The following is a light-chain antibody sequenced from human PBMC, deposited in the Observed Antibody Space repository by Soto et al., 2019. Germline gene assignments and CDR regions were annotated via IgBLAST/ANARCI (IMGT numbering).Light chain of an antibody. CDR1: QTVRFY. V-gene: IGKV3-11*01. Sequence: EIVLTQSPATLSLSPGERATLSCRASQTVRFYLAWYQQKPGQTPRLLIYDASKRASVIPARFSGSGSGTDFTLTISSLEPEDFAVYYCQQRTNWSWTFGRGTKVEVK. J-gene: IGKJ1*01. CDR3: QQRTNWSWT. CDR2: DAS.